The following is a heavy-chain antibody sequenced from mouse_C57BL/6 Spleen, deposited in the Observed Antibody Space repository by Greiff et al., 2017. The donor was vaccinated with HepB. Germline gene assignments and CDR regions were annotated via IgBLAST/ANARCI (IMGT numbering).Heavy chain of an antibody. CDR2: ISSGSSTI. J-gene: IGHJ4*01. CDR3: ARGVDSYAMDY. Sequence: EVMLVESGGGLVKPGGSLKLSCAASGFTFSDYGMHWVRQAPEKGLEWVAYISSGSSTIYYADTVKGRFTISRDNAKNTLFLQMTSLRSEDTAMYYCARGVDSYAMDYWGQGTSVTVSS. V-gene: IGHV5-17*01. CDR1: GFTFSDYG.